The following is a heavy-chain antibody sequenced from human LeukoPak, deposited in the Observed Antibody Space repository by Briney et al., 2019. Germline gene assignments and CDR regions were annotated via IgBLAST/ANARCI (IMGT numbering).Heavy chain of an antibody. CDR1: GGFVTNGDYY. D-gene: IGHD3-22*01. CDR3: ARAPRYYYDTSSYSNFDC. J-gene: IGHJ4*02. V-gene: IGHV4-30-4*01. CDR2: IYYSGST. Sequence: SQTLSLTCTVSGGFVTNGDYYWNWIRRPPGKGLEWIGYIYYSGSTYYNPSLKSRVTISVDTSRNQFSLNLTSVTAADTAVYYCARAPRYYYDTSSYSNFDCWGQGTLVTVSS.